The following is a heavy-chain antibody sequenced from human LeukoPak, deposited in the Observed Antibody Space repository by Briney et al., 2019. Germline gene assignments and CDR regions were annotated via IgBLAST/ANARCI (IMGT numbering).Heavy chain of an antibody. CDR1: GFTFSDYY. CDR3: ARGTMVTVNFDY. Sequence: GGSLRLSCAASGFTFSDYYMNWIRQAPGKGLEWVSYISTTSSFTKYADSVKGRFTISRDNAKKSLYLQMNSLRAEDTAVYYCARGTMVTVNFDYWGQGTLVTVSS. D-gene: IGHD4-11*01. CDR2: ISTTSSFT. J-gene: IGHJ4*02. V-gene: IGHV3-11*06.